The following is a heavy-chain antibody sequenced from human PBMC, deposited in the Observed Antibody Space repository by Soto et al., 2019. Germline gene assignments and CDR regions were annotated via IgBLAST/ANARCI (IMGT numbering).Heavy chain of an antibody. D-gene: IGHD4-17*01. Sequence: EVQLVASGGGLVKPGESLRLSCAGSGISLSNVKMTWVRQAQAKGLEWLGRIKSKTAGGTADYPAAVRGRFAISRDDSINTLHLLLRSLRTEDTGVYYCTTDYGWAFETWGQGTMVTVSS. CDR2: IKSKTAGGTA. CDR1: GISLSNVK. CDR3: TTDYGWAFET. J-gene: IGHJ3*02. V-gene: IGHV3-15*01.